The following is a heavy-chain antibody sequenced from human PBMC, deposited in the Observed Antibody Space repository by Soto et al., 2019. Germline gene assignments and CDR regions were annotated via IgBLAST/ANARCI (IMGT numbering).Heavy chain of an antibody. J-gene: IGHJ5*02. Sequence: QVQLQQSGPGLVKPSETLSLTCTVSGGSIKNYYWSWIRQPPGKGLEWIGYIYYSGSTNYNPSLKSRVTISMDMSKNQFSLNVNSMTAADTAVYFCAAHRCGADCYFHWFDPWGQGTLVTVSS. CDR1: GGSIKNYY. CDR2: IYYSGST. CDR3: AAHRCGADCYFHWFDP. V-gene: IGHV4-59*01. D-gene: IGHD2-21*01.